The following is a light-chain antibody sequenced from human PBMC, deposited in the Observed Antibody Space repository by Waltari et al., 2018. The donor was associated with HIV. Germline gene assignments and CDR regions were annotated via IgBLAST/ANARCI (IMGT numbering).Light chain of an antibody. J-gene: IGKJ1*01. CDR1: RSLVSRDGDTY. V-gene: IGKV2-30*01. CDR2: KVF. CDR3: MQNSHWPRT. Sequence: DVVLTQSPVSLPVTLGQAAGMTWQSDRSLVSRDGDTYLHWFQQIAGQAPRRLFHKVFRRDSGVPDRFSASGSGSNFTLTISRVEAEDVALYYCMQNSHWPRTFGPGTKAEI.